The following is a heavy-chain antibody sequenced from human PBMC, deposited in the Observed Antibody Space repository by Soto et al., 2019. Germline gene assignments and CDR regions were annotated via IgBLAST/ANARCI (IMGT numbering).Heavy chain of an antibody. CDR1: GGSISSYY. D-gene: IGHD6-19*01. V-gene: IGHV4-59*01. CDR3: ARDAHIAVAGTKGGYYYYGMDV. J-gene: IGHJ6*02. CDR2: IYYSGST. Sequence: SETLSLTCTVSGGSISSYYWSWIRQPPGKGLEWIGYIYYSGSTNYNPSLKSRVTISVDTSKNQFSLKLSSVTAADTAVYYCARDAHIAVAGTKGGYYYYGMDVWGQGTTVTVSS.